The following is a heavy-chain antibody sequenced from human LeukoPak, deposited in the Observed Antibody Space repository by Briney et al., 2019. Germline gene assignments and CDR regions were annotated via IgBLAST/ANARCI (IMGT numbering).Heavy chain of an antibody. D-gene: IGHD3-22*01. V-gene: IGHV4-4*07. CDR3: ARSYDSSGYSVGFDY. J-gene: IGHJ4*02. Sequence: PSETLSLTCTVSGGSMSSYFWNWIRQPAGKGLEWIGRIFTSGTTNYNPSLNSRVTMSVDTSKNQFSLKLSSVTAADTAVYYCARSYDSSGYSVGFDYWGQGTLVTVSS. CDR1: GGSMSSYF. CDR2: IFTSGTT.